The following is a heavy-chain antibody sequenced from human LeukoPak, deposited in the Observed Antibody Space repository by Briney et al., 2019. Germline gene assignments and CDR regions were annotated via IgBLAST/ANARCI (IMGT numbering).Heavy chain of an antibody. CDR1: GFTFSSDW. CDR3: ATDRVRGVIPLGY. J-gene: IGHJ4*02. V-gene: IGHV3-74*01. CDR2: ITSDGSTT. Sequence: SGGSLRLSCAASGFTFSSDWMHWVRQAPGKGLVWVSRITSDGSTTNYVDSVKGRFTISRDNAKNTLYLQMNNLRAEDTAVYYCATDRVRGVIPLGYWGQGTLVTVSS. D-gene: IGHD3-10*01.